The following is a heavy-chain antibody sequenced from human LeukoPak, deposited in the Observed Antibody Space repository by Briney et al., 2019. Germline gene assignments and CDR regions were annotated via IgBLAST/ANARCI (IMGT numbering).Heavy chain of an antibody. CDR3: ATRSLWFGEAAVFDY. D-gene: IGHD3-10*01. CDR1: GYTLTELS. J-gene: IGHJ4*02. V-gene: IGHV1-24*01. Sequence: GASVKVSCKVSGYTLTELSMHWVRQAPGKGLEWMGGFDPEDGETIYAQKFQGRVTMTEDTSTDTAYMELSGLRSEDTAVYYCATRSLWFGEAAVFDYWGQGTLVAVSS. CDR2: FDPEDGET.